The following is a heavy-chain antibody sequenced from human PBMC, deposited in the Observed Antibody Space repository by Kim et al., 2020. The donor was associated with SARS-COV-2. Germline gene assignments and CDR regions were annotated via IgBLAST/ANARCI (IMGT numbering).Heavy chain of an antibody. CDR1: GFTFSSYG. J-gene: IGHJ6*02. Sequence: GGSLRLSCAASGFTFSSYGMHWVRQAPGKGLEWVAVIWYDGSNKYYADSVKGRFTISRDNSKNTLYLQMNSLRAEDTAVYYCARVDGSLKGYDYGGKPRYYYYGMDVWGQGTTVTVSS. D-gene: IGHD4-17*01. CDR2: IWYDGSNK. CDR3: ARVDGSLKGYDYGGKPRYYYYGMDV. V-gene: IGHV3-33*01.